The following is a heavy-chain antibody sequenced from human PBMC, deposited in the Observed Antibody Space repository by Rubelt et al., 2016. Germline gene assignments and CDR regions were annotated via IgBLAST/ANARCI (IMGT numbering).Heavy chain of an antibody. V-gene: IGHV4-39*07. J-gene: IGHJ5*02. Sequence: GLEWIATIYYSGITYYNPSLTSRVTVSVDTSKTNFSLKRRSVTAADTAVYYCARHDLILEWLSSGDWFDPWGQGTLVTVSS. CDR2: IYYSGIT. D-gene: IGHD3-3*01. CDR3: ARHDLILEWLSSGDWFDP.